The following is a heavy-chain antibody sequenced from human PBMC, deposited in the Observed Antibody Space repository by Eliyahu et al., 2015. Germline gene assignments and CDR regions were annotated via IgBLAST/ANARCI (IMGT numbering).Heavy chain of an antibody. D-gene: IGHD6-6*01. CDR2: IYYSGST. CDR3: ARLPFSIAARHFDY. V-gene: IGHV4-39*01. Sequence: GGSISSSSYYWGWIRQPPGKGLEWIGSIYYSGSTYYNPSLKSRVTISVDTSKNQFSLKLSSVTAADTAVYYCARLPFSIAARHFDYWGQGTLVTVSS. CDR1: GGSISSSSYY. J-gene: IGHJ4*02.